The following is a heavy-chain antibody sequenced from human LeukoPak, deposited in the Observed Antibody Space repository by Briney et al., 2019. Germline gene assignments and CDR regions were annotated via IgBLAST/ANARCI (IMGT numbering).Heavy chain of an antibody. J-gene: IGHJ4*02. Sequence: KPSETLSLTCTVSGGSITSGNFYWGWIRQPPGKDLEWIGSIYYSGSTGSTYYNPSLRSRVTILVDTSKNQFSLKLSSVTAADTAVYYCARLLKPTIATIDYWGQGTLVTVSS. CDR2: IYYSGSTGST. CDR1: GGSITSGNFY. V-gene: IGHV4-39*07. D-gene: IGHD5-24*01. CDR3: ARLLKPTIATIDY.